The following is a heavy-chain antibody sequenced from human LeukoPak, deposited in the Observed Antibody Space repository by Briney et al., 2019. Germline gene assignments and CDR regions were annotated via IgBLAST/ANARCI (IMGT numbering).Heavy chain of an antibody. CDR2: IYYSGST. V-gene: IGHV4-39*01. Sequence: SETLSLTCTVSGGSISSSSYYWGWIRQPPGKGREWIVSIYYSGSTYYNPSLKSRVTISVDTSKNQFSLKLSFVTAADTAVYYCASPIVVVPAAIFHFDYWGQGTLVTVSS. CDR1: GGSISSSSYY. CDR3: ASPIVVVPAAIFHFDY. D-gene: IGHD2-2*02. J-gene: IGHJ4*02.